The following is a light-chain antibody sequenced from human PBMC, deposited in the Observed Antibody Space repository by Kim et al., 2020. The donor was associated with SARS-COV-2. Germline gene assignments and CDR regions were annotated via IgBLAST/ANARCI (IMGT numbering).Light chain of an antibody. CDR1: QSLRHSDGKAY. Sequence: QPASTSCEASQSLRHSDGKAYLFWYMQKPGQPPHLLIYEVSNRVSGVPDRISGSGSGTDFTLRISRVEAEDAGVYYCMQSMQLPYSFGQGTKLEIK. V-gene: IGKV2D-29*01. CDR2: EVS. CDR3: MQSMQLPYS. J-gene: IGKJ2*03.